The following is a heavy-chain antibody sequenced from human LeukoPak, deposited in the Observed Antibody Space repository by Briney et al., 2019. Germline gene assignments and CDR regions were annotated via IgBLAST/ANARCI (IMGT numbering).Heavy chain of an antibody. D-gene: IGHD6-13*01. CDR2: IHNNVIT. CDR3: VRDGGIASTGGYGMDV. Sequence: GGSLRLSRAASRFTDSSNFIGWVRPAPGTGREWVSIIHNNVITHYADCVKGGFPLSRDNSKNTLYLQMTSLRAEDTAVYYCVRDGGIASTGGYGMDVWGQGTTVTVSS. CDR1: RFTDSSNF. J-gene: IGHJ6*02. V-gene: IGHV3-53*01.